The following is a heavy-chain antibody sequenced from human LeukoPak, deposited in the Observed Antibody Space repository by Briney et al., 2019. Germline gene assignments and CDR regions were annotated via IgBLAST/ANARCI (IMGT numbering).Heavy chain of an antibody. J-gene: IGHJ6*03. D-gene: IGHD5-12*01. Sequence: PSETLSLTCSVSGGSITNDYWIWIRQPAGKALEYIGRLYPNGNTNYNPSLQSRVTMSVDTSKNQFSLPLTSVTAADTAVYYCAKASYRGYSADNLNHYYYYYMDVWGKGTTVTISS. CDR1: GGSITNDY. V-gene: IGHV4-4*07. CDR3: AKASYRGYSADNLNHYYYYYMDV. CDR2: LYPNGNT.